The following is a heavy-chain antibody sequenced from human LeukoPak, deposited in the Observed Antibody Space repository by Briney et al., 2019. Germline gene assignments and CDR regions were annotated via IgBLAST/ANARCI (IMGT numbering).Heavy chain of an antibody. J-gene: IGHJ6*03. Sequence: PSETLSLTCTVSGGSISSSSYYWGWIRQPPGKGLEWIGSIYYSGSTYYNPSLKSRVTISVDTSKNQFSLKLSSVTAADTAVYYCARGVELWPNYYYYYYYMDVWGKGTTVTVSS. CDR2: IYYSGST. CDR3: ARGVELWPNYYYYYYYMDV. CDR1: GGSISSSSYY. D-gene: IGHD5-18*01. V-gene: IGHV4-39*07.